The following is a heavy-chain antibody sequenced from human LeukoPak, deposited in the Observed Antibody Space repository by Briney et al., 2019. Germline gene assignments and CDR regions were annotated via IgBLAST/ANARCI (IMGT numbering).Heavy chain of an antibody. CDR3: ARTTGLSYGLNY. D-gene: IGHD5-18*01. Sequence: PSETPSLTCTVSGGSIKSSSYYWVWIRQPPGMGLEWIGSIFYSGDTYYNPSLKSRVTISVDTSRNQFSLRLSSVTAADTAVYFCARTTGLSYGLNYWGQGTLVTFSS. CDR2: IFYSGDT. J-gene: IGHJ4*02. V-gene: IGHV4-39*01. CDR1: GGSIKSSSYY.